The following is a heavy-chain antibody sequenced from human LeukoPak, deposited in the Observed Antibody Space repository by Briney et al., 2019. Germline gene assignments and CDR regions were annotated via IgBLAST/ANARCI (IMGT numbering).Heavy chain of an antibody. CDR1: GGSFSGYY. CDR3: ARASGYSSSWSRKNDY. J-gene: IGHJ4*02. D-gene: IGHD6-13*01. Sequence: QPSETLSLTCAVYGGSFSGYYWSWIRQPPGKGLEWIGEINHSGSTNYNPSLKSRVTISVDTSKNQFSLKLSSVTAADTAVYYCARASGYSSSWSRKNDYWGQGTLVTVSS. CDR2: INHSGST. V-gene: IGHV4-34*01.